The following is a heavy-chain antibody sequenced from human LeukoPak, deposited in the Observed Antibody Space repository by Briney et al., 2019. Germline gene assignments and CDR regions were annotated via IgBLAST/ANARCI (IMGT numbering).Heavy chain of an antibody. Sequence: GGSLRLSCTASGFTVSSNYMSWVRQAPGKGLEWVSVIYSSGNTYYADSVKGRFTISRDNSKNTLYLQMNSLRAEDTAVYYCAREAGVDYDSRKGFDYWGQGTLVTVSS. V-gene: IGHV3-53*01. CDR2: IYSSGNT. CDR3: AREAGVDYDSRKGFDY. J-gene: IGHJ4*02. D-gene: IGHD3-22*01. CDR1: GFTVSSNY.